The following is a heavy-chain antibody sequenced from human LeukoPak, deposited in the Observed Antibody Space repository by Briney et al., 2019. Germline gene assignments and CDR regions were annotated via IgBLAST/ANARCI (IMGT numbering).Heavy chain of an antibody. V-gene: IGHV3-23*01. Sequence: GVSLTLSCAASGFIVSNKYMTWHRQAPGKALEGVSAISGSGVITFYADSVKGRFTISRDNSKNTLYLQRNSMRAEDTALYYCAKSRLSGINDVFDIWGQGTRVTVSS. CDR2: ISGSGVIT. D-gene: IGHD3-3*01. CDR1: GFIVSNKY. CDR3: AKSRLSGINDVFDI. J-gene: IGHJ3*02.